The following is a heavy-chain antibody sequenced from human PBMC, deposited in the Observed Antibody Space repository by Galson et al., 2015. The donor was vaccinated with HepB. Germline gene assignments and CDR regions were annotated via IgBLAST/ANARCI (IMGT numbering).Heavy chain of an antibody. Sequence: SETLSLTCTVSAGSISGHFGGWVRQPPGKGLEWIGYIYYSGRTNYNPSLKSRVTMSVDTSRNQFSLRLTSVTAADTAVYYCARGSWDSGTRPFDYWGRGTLVTVSS. CDR1: AGSISGHF. J-gene: IGHJ4*02. CDR3: ARGSWDSGTRPFDY. CDR2: IYYSGRT. V-gene: IGHV4-59*11. D-gene: IGHD3-10*01.